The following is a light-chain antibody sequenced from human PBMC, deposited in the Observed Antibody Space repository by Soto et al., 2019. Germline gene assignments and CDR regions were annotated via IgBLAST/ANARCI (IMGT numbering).Light chain of an antibody. Sequence: EIVITQSPATLSVSPGERATPSCRASQSVSSNLAWYQQKPGQAPRLLIYGASTRATGIPARFSGSGSGTEFTFTISSLQSEDFAVYYCEQYNNWPPVTFGGGTKVEIK. CDR2: GAS. V-gene: IGKV3-15*01. CDR1: QSVSSN. CDR3: EQYNNWPPVT. J-gene: IGKJ4*01.